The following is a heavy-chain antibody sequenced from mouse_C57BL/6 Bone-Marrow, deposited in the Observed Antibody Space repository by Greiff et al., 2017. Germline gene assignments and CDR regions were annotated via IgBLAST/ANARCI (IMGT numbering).Heavy chain of an antibody. Sequence: QVQLQQSGAELVRPGASVKLSCKASGYTFTDYYINWVKQRPGQGLEWIARIYPGSGNTYYNEKFKGKATLTAEKSSSTAYMQLSSLTSEDSAVYFCARWGGYYWFAYWGKGTLVTVSA. D-gene: IGHD2-3*01. CDR2: IYPGSGNT. CDR1: GYTFTDYY. J-gene: IGHJ3*01. V-gene: IGHV1-76*01. CDR3: ARWGGYYWFAY.